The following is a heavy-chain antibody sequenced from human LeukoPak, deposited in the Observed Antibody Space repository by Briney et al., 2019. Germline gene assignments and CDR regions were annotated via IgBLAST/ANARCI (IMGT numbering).Heavy chain of an antibody. CDR1: GGSISSGSYY. CDR2: IYISGST. Sequence: PSETLSLTCTVSGGSISSGSYYWSWIRQPAGKGREWIGRIYISGSTNYNPSLKSRVTISVDTSKNQFSLKLSSVTAADTAVYYCARDGPMVRGVILAGSTDWFDPWGQGTLVTVSS. D-gene: IGHD3-10*01. V-gene: IGHV4-61*02. J-gene: IGHJ5*02. CDR3: ARDGPMVRGVILAGSTDWFDP.